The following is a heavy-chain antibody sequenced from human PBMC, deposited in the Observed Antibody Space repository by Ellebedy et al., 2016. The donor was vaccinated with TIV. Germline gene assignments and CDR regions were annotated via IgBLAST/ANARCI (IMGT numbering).Heavy chain of an antibody. V-gene: IGHV4-34*01. Sequence: MPSETLSLTCAVYGGSFSGYYWSWIRQPPGKGLEWIGEINHSVSTSYNPSLKSRVSISVDTSSNQFSLKLYSVTAADTAVYYCARDPALPRGRFDTWGQGTLVTVSS. CDR3: ARDPALPRGRFDT. J-gene: IGHJ5*02. CDR2: INHSVST. CDR1: GGSFSGYY.